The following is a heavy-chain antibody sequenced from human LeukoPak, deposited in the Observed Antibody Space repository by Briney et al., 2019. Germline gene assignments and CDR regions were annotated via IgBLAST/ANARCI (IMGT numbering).Heavy chain of an antibody. CDR2: TYYRSKWYS. D-gene: IGHD6-19*01. Sequence: SQTLSLTCAISGDSVSSNSAAWNWIRQSPSGGLEWLGRTYYRSKWYSDYAVSVKSRITINPDTSKNHFSLQLTSVTPEDTAVYYCAREKEQGLAYDAFDIWGQGTMVTVSS. CDR3: AREKEQGLAYDAFDI. J-gene: IGHJ3*02. V-gene: IGHV6-1*01. CDR1: GDSVSSNSAA.